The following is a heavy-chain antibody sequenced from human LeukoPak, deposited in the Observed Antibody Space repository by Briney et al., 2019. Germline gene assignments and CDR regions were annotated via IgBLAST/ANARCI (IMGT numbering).Heavy chain of an antibody. V-gene: IGHV3-30*18. D-gene: IGHD3-16*01. CDR1: GFTVSTSV. Sequence: GNSLRLSCAASGFTVSTSVMHWVRQAPGKGLDWAAIISFDGTTKYYADSVKGRFTISRDNSKNTLSLQMDSLRVEDTAVYYCVKGKDLYGALDIWGQGTMVTVSS. J-gene: IGHJ3*02. CDR3: VKGKDLYGALDI. CDR2: ISFDGTTK.